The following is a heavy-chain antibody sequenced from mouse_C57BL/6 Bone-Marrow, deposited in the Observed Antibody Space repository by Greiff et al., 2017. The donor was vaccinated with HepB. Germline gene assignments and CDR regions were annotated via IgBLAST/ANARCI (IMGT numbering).Heavy chain of an antibody. J-gene: IGHJ1*03. CDR2: IYPSSGYT. CDR3: ARLATMITTRWYFDV. V-gene: IGHV1-7*01. CDR1: GYTFTSYW. Sequence: VQLQQSGAELAKPGASVKLSCKASGYTFTSYWMHWVKQRPGQGLEWIGYIYPSSGYTKYNQKFKDKATLTADTSASTAYMQLSSLTCEDSAVYYGARLATMITTRWYFDVWGTGTTVTVSS. D-gene: IGHD2-4*01.